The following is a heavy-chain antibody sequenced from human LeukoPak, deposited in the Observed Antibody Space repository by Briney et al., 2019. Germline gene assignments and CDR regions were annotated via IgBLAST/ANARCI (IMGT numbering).Heavy chain of an antibody. CDR3: ARGACGDILSFLVY. CDR2: ISAYSGNT. D-gene: IGHD3-10*01. CDR1: GYTFVTCG. Sequence: GAPVKSSGKPSGYTFVTCGVTRVGRAPGQGLEWMGWISAYSGNTNYAQNLQGRVTMTTDTSTSTAYIELMILRSDETAVYFWARGACGDILSFLVYWGQGSLVTVSS. V-gene: IGHV1-18*01. J-gene: IGHJ4*02.